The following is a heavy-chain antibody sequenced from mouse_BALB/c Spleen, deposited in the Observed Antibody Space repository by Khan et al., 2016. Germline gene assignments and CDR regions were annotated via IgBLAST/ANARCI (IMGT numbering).Heavy chain of an antibody. CDR1: GFTFSTYA. V-gene: IGHV5-6-5*01. D-gene: IGHD1-1*01. CDR2: ISSGGTT. CDR3: ARGVTTVVDYFDY. Sequence: EVQLQESGGGLVKPGGSLKLSCAASGFTFSTYAMSWVRQTPEKRLEWVASISSGGTTYYPDSLKGRFTISRDNARNILYVQMSSLRSEDTAMYYCARGVTTVVDYFDYWGQGTTLTVSS. J-gene: IGHJ2*01.